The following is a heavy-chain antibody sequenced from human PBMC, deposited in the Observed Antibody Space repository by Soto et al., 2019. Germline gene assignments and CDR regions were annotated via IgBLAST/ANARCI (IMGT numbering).Heavy chain of an antibody. CDR1: GFTFSSYA. V-gene: IGHV3-30*18. D-gene: IGHD1-26*01. J-gene: IGHJ4*02. Sequence: GGSLVLSCAASGFTFSSYAMHWVRQAPGKGLEWVAAISYDGPNQYYGDSVKGRFTISRDNSRNMLYLQMDSLRDEDTALYYCAKVEERWDLTLHYDSWGQGTLVTVS. CDR3: AKVEERWDLTLHYDS. CDR2: ISYDGPNQ.